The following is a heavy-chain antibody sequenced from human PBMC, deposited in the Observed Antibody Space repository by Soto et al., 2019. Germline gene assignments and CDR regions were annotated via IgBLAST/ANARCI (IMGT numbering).Heavy chain of an antibody. CDR2: ISFDGNNK. D-gene: IGHD3-22*01. CDR1: GFTFSTYP. Sequence: GGSLRLSCAASGFTFSTYPMHWVRQAPGKGLEWVALISFDGNNKYYTDSVKGRFTISRDNSMNTLYLQMNSLRPGDTAVYYCARERSSGYYPHYNMDVWGQGTKVTVSS. J-gene: IGHJ6*02. CDR3: ARERSSGYYPHYNMDV. V-gene: IGHV3-30-3*01.